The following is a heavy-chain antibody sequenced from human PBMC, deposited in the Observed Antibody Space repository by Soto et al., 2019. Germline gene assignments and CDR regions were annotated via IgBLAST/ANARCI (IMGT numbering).Heavy chain of an antibody. CDR3: AKEAFVAVTAPDFDY. D-gene: IGHD2-21*02. CDR1: GFTFSSYG. Sequence: QVQLVESGGGVVQPGRSLRLSCAASGFTFSSYGMHWVRQAPGKGLEWVAVISYDGSSKYYADSVKGRFTISRDNSKNTLYLQMNSLRAEDTAVYYCAKEAFVAVTAPDFDYWGHRTLVTVSS. CDR2: ISYDGSSK. J-gene: IGHJ4*01. V-gene: IGHV3-30*18.